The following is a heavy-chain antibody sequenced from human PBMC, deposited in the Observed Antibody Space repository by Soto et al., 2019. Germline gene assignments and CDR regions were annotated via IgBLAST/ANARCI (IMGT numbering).Heavy chain of an antibody. CDR1: GFTFTDYY. V-gene: IGHV3-11*01. CDR2: ISSGGTT. CDR3: ARDSGYSHFDS. D-gene: IGHD5-18*01. J-gene: IGHJ4*02. Sequence: GGSLRLSCTASGFTFTDYYINWVRQAPGKGLEWVSYISSGGTTYYADSVKGRFAISRDDAKNSLYLHMNSLRAEDTAVYYCARDSGYSHFDSWGQGTLVTVSS.